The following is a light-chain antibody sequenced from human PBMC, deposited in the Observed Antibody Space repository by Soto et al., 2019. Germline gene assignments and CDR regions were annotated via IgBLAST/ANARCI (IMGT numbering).Light chain of an antibody. CDR3: QQAKNFPWT. J-gene: IGKJ1*01. CDR2: AAS. V-gene: IGKV1-12*01. Sequence: DIQMAQSPSSVSASVGDRVTITCRASQGISRSLAWYQQRPGKAPKLLIYAASNLQNEVPSRFSGSGSGTDFTLTISSLQPEDFATYYCQQAKNFPWTFGQGTRVEIK. CDR1: QGISRS.